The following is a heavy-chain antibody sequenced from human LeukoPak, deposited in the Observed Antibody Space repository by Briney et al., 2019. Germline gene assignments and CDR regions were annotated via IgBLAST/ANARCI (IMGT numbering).Heavy chain of an antibody. V-gene: IGHV3-30-3*01. CDR2: ISFDGGNK. Sequence: GGSLRLSCATSGFTFSMSAMHWVRLAPGKGLDWVAVISFDGGNKFYADSVKGRFSISRDNSKNTLYLQMNSLGLDDTAVYFCARGRAGIAAAGVDYWGQGTLVTVSS. CDR3: ARGRAGIAAAGVDY. J-gene: IGHJ4*02. CDR1: GFTFSMSA. D-gene: IGHD6-13*01.